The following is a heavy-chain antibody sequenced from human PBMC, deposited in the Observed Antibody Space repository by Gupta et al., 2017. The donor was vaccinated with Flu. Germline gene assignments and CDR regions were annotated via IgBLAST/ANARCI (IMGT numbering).Heavy chain of an antibody. CDR2: ISSGGITI. Sequence: DMNWVRQAPGKGLGWVSYISSGGITINYADSVKGRFTISRDNAKNSLYLQMNSLRADDTAVYYCAPYRAWLDPWGQGTLVTVSS. CDR1: D. V-gene: IGHV3-48*03. CDR3: APYRAWLDP. D-gene: IGHD3-16*02. J-gene: IGHJ5*02.